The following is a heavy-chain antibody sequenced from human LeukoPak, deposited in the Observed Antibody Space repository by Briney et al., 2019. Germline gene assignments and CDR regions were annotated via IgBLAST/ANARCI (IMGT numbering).Heavy chain of an antibody. D-gene: IGHD6-25*01. CDR3: VKDLAARTLAGY. CDR2: ISSNGGST. J-gene: IGHJ4*02. Sequence: GGSLRLSCAASGFTVSSNSMSWVRQAPGKGPEYVSAISSNGGSTYYADSVKGRFTISRDNSKNTLYLQMSSLRAEDTAVYYCVKDLAARTLAGYWGQGTLVTVSS. CDR1: GFTVSSNS. V-gene: IGHV3-64D*09.